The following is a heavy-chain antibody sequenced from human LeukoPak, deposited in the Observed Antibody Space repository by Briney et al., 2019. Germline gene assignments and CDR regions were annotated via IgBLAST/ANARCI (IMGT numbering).Heavy chain of an antibody. CDR2: IYYSGST. D-gene: IGHD1-1*01. Sequence: PSETLSLTCTVSGGSISSYYWSWIRQPPGKGLEWIGYIYYSGSTNYNPSLKSRVTISVDTSKNQFSLKLSSVTAADTAVYYCARDCRLNCARQPGFDSWGQGTLVTVSS. V-gene: IGHV4-59*01. J-gene: IGHJ5*01. CDR3: ARDCRLNCARQPGFDS. CDR1: GGSISSYY.